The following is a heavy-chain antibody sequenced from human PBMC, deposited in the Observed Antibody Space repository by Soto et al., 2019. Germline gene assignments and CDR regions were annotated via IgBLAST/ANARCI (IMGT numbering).Heavy chain of an antibody. V-gene: IGHV3-11*01. CDR2: ISSRGSTI. CDR1: GFTFSDYY. CDR3: ARDPLETVATPFDY. J-gene: IGHJ4*02. Sequence: RGSLILSCAPSGFTFSDYYMNWIRQAPGKGLERISYISSRGSTIYYADSVNGRFTISMDNAKNSLYLQMNSLRAEDTAVYYCARDPLETVATPFDYWGQGTLVTAPQ. D-gene: IGHD5-12*01.